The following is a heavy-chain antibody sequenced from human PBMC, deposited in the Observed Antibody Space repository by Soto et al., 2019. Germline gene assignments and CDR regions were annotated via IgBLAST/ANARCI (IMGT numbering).Heavy chain of an antibody. J-gene: IGHJ4*02. D-gene: IGHD3-3*01. CDR1: GFTFSNYW. V-gene: IGHV3-74*01. CDR3: VSDFRSSDC. CDR2: INGVGTYT. Sequence: GGSLRLSCAASGFTFSNYWIHWVRQAPGKGPMWVSRINGVGTYTNYADSVRGRFSISRDNSENTVYLQMNSLRAEDTARYYGVSDFRSSDCWGQGTPVTVAS.